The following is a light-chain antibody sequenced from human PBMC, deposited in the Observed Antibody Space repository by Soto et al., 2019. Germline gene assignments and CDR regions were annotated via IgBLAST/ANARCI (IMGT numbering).Light chain of an antibody. Sequence: EIVLTQSPATLSLSPGERATLSCRASQSISSYLAWYQQKPDQAPRLLIYDASNRATGIPARFSGSGSGTDFTLTISSLEPGDFAVYYCHQRSTWPFTFGPGTKVDIK. J-gene: IGKJ3*01. V-gene: IGKV3-11*01. CDR2: DAS. CDR3: HQRSTWPFT. CDR1: QSISSY.